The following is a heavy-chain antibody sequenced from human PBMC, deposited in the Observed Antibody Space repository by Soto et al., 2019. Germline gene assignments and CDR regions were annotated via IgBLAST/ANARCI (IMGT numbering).Heavy chain of an antibody. CDR3: VRDRISSWYETSPGGFDI. CDR2: IFHSGKT. V-gene: IGHV4-4*02. J-gene: IGHJ3*02. CDR1: GASISGTNW. D-gene: IGHD6-13*01. Sequence: QVQLQESGPRLVKPSGTLPLTCAVSGASISGTNWWSWVRQSPVKGLEWIGEIFHSGKTNYNPSLKSRVTISVDKTKNQLSLPLRSVTAADTALYYCVRDRISSWYETSPGGFDIWGQGTMVSVSS.